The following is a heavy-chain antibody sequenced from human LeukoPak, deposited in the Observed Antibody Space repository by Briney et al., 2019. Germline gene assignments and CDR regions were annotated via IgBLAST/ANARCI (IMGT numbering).Heavy chain of an antibody. CDR3: ARNPAYDYSDY. CDR1: GFTFSSYA. V-gene: IGHV3-23*01. D-gene: IGHD2-21*01. CDR2: SSDGST. Sequence: PGGSLRLSCAASGFTFSSYAMSWVRQAPGKGLEWVSTSSDGSTYYADSVKGRFTISRDNFKNTLYLQMTSLRAEDTALYYCARNPAYDYSDYWGQGTLVTVSS. J-gene: IGHJ4*02.